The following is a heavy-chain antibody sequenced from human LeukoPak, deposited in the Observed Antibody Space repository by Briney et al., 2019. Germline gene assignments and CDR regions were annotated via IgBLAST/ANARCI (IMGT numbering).Heavy chain of an antibody. D-gene: IGHD2-15*01. CDR3: ARGRTSVVVVAATDRDFDL. Sequence: GASVKVSCKASGGTFSSYAISWVRQAPGQGLEWMGIINPSGGSTSYAQKFQGRVTMTRDTSTSTVYMELSSLRSEDTAVYYCARGRTSVVVVAATDRDFDLWGRGTLVTVSS. J-gene: IGHJ2*01. CDR2: INPSGGST. CDR1: GGTFSSYA. V-gene: IGHV1-46*01.